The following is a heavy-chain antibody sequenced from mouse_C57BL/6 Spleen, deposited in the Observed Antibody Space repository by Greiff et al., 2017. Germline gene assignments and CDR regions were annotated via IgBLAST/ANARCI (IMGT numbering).Heavy chain of an antibody. Sequence: VQGVESGPGLVAPSQSLSITCPVSGFSLTSYAISWVRPPPGKGLEWLGVIWTGGGTDYNSALKSRLSISKDNSKSQVLLKMNSLQTDDTARYYCARDGYGYYAMDYWGQGTSVTVSS. CDR2: IWTGGGT. V-gene: IGHV2-9-1*01. D-gene: IGHD2-3*01. CDR3: ARDGYGYYAMDY. CDR1: GFSLTSYA. J-gene: IGHJ4*01.